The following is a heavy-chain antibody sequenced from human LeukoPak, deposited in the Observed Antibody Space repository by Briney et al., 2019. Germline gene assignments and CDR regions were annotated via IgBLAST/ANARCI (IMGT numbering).Heavy chain of an antibody. J-gene: IGHJ6*03. D-gene: IGHD3-3*01. CDR2: IYYSGST. V-gene: IGHV4-39*07. CDR1: GGSISSSSYY. Sequence: PSETLSLTCTVSGGSISSSSYYWGWIRQPPGKGLEWIGSIYYSGSTYYNPSLKSRVTISVGTSKNQFSLKLSSVTAADTAVYYCARDQRFLEWSRGARGTFYYYYYMDVWGKGTTVTVSS. CDR3: ARDQRFLEWSRGARGTFYYYYYMDV.